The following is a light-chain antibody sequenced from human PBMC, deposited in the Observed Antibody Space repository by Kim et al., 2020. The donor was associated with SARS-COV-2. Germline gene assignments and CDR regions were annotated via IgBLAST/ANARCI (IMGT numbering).Light chain of an antibody. Sequence: GQSDTSSGTGTSSSVGGYNYDSWYQQHPGKIPKLMIYEITKRPSGVPDRFSGTKSGNTASLTVSGLQAEDEADYYCSSYAGGNNLVFGGGTQLTVL. CDR1: SSSVGGYNY. J-gene: IGLJ2*01. V-gene: IGLV2-8*01. CDR2: EIT. CDR3: SSYAGGNNLV.